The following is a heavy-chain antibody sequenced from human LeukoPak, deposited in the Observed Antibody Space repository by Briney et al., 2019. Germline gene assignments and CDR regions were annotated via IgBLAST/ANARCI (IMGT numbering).Heavy chain of an antibody. J-gene: IGHJ4*02. V-gene: IGHV1-2*02. CDR2: INPNSGGT. Sequence: ASVKVSCKASGYTFTGYYMHWVRQAPGQGLEWMGWINPNSGGTNYAQKFQGRVTMTRDTSISTAYMELSRLRSDDTAVYYCARGPVLRYFDWLSPFWGQGTLVTVSS. D-gene: IGHD3-9*01. CDR1: GYTFTGYY. CDR3: ARGPVLRYFDWLSPF.